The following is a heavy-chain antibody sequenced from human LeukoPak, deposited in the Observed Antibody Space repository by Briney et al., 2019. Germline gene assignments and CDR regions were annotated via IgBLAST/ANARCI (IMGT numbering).Heavy chain of an antibody. CDR1: GFTFSSYW. J-gene: IGHJ4*02. Sequence: GGSLRLSCAASGFTFSSYWMSWVRQAPGKGLEWVANVKQDGSEKNYVDSVKGRFTISRDHAENSLYLQMNSLRVEDTAVYYCAARSSGNPYFWGQGTLVTVSS. V-gene: IGHV3-7*03. CDR2: VKQDGSEK. CDR3: AARSSGNPYF. D-gene: IGHD1-26*01.